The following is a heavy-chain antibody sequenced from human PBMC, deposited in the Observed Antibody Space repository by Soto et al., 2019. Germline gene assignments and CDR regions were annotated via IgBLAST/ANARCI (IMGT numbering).Heavy chain of an antibody. CDR2: VVPMFRTP. J-gene: IGHJ2*01. D-gene: IGHD7-27*01. CDR3: ATGATGDFGDFDL. Sequence: QVQLVQSGAEVKKPGSSVKVSCKVSGGTFRKFAVSWVRQAPGQGLEWMGGVVPMFRTPNYAQKFQGRVTITADESTSTAYMELRSLRSEDTAVYYCATGATGDFGDFDLWGRGTLVTVS. V-gene: IGHV1-69*01. CDR1: GGTFRKFA.